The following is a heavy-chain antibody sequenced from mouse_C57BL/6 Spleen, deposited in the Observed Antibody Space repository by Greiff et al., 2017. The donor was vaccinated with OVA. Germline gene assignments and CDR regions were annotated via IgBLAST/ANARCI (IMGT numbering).Heavy chain of an antibody. J-gene: IGHJ2*01. CDR2: ISDGGSYT. CDR3: ARDDSHYFDY. D-gene: IGHD6-1*01. V-gene: IGHV5-4*01. CDR1: GFTFSSYA. Sequence: DVMLVESGGGLVKPGGSLKLSCAASGFTFSSYAMSWVRQTPEKRLEWVATISDGGSYTYYPDNVKGRFTISRDNAKNNLYLQMSHLKSEDTAMYYCARDDSHYFDYWGQGTTLTVSS.